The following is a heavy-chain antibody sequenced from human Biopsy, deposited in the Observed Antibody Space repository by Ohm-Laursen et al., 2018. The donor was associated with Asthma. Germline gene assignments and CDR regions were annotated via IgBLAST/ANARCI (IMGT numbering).Heavy chain of an antibody. V-gene: IGHV3-7*01. CDR1: GFTFGDYW. CDR2: IKHDGSEN. Sequence: GSLRLSCAASGFTFGDYWMSWVRQVPGRGLEWVANIKHDGSENNHVDSLKDRFTISRDNAKNSLYLQMNSLRAEDTAVYYCARTFHFWSPYHAEHYQLWGQGTLVTVSS. D-gene: IGHD3-3*02. CDR3: ARTFHFWSPYHAEHYQL. J-gene: IGHJ1*01.